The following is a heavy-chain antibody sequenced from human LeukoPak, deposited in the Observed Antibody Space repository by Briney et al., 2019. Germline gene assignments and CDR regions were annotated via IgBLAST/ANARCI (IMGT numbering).Heavy chain of an antibody. CDR1: GYTFSSYS. CDR2: IREYNDNT. Sequence: ASVKVSCKTSGYTFSSYSISWVRQAPGQGLEWMGWIREYNDNTNYAQKFQGRVTMTRDTSISTAYMELSRLRSDDTAVYYCARDRDRLYDYVWGSYRSTPGYWGQGTLVTVSS. V-gene: IGHV1-18*01. J-gene: IGHJ4*02. CDR3: ARDRDRLYDYVWGSYRSTPGY. D-gene: IGHD3-16*02.